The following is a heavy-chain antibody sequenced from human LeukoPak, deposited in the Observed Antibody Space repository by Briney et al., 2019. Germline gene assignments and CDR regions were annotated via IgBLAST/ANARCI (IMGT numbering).Heavy chain of an antibody. J-gene: IGHJ4*02. D-gene: IGHD4-17*01. CDR2: ISASHGYT. V-gene: IGHV1-18*01. CDR3: ARDPEGDYDFDF. Sequence: ASVKVSCKTSGFTFTDYGFSWVRQAPGQGLEYMGWISASHGYTIYIEKYKGRMTLTTATSTATAYMELRSLRSDDTAVFYCARDPEGDYDFDFWGQGTLVTVSS. CDR1: GFTFTDYG.